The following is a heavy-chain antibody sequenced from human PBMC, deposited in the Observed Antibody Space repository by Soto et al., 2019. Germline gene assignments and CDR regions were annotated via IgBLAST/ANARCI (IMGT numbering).Heavy chain of an antibody. CDR1: GFTFSIYG. Sequence: EVQLLESGGGLVQPGGSLRLSCAASGFTFSIYGMTWVRQAPRKGLEWVSAISGSGASTYYADSVKGRFTISRDNSKNTLYLQMNSLRAEDTAIYYCAILGSGSAYWGQGTLVTVSS. V-gene: IGHV3-23*01. CDR2: ISGSGAST. J-gene: IGHJ4*02. CDR3: AILGSGSAY. D-gene: IGHD3-10*01.